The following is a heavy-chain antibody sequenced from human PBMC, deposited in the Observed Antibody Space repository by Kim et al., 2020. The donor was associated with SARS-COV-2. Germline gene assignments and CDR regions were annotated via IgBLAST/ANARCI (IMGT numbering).Heavy chain of an antibody. V-gene: IGHV3-53*01. Sequence: GGSLRLSCAVSGLTVTSNHMTWIRQAPGRGLEWVSVIFRGGSTYYAASVQGRLTISRDYYKNTLSHQMNSLRAEDTAIYYCATDAVGDGYSLFDYWGQGTLGTVSS. CDR2: IFRGGST. CDR1: GLTVTSNH. CDR3: ATDAVGDGYSLFDY. J-gene: IGHJ4*02. D-gene: IGHD4-4*01.